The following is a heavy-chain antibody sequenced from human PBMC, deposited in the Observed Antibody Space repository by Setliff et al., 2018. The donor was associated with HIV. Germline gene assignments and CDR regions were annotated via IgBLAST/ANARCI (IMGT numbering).Heavy chain of an antibody. CDR2: IQYDGKNE. Sequence: PGGSLRLSCAASGLTFRNNGFHWVRQAPGKGLDWVAYIQYDGKNEYYADSAKGRFTISRDNSKNTLYLQMNSLRAEDTAVYYCGKVKGIEAAGSSAFDIWGQGTMVTVSS. J-gene: IGHJ3*02. CDR3: GKVKGIEAAGSSAFDI. V-gene: IGHV3-30*02. CDR1: GLTFRNNG. D-gene: IGHD6-13*01.